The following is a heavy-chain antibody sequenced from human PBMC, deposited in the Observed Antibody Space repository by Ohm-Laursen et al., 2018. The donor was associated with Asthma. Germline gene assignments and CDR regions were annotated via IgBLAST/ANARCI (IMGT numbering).Heavy chain of an antibody. J-gene: IGHJ5*02. CDR2: ISYDGSNK. Sequence: SLRLSCSASGFTFSSYAMHWVRQAPGKGLEWVAVISYDGSNKYYADSVKGRFTISRDNAKNTLYLQMNSLRAEDTAVYYCARVAAGSSPGFRWFDPWGQGTLVTVSS. CDR3: ARVAAGSSPGFRWFDP. CDR1: GFTFSSYA. D-gene: IGHD6-6*01. V-gene: IGHV3-30-3*01.